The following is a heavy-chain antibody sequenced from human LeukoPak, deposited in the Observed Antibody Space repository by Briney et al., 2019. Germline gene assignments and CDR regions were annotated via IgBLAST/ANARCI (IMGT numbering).Heavy chain of an antibody. Sequence: SETLSLTCTVSGGSISSYYWSWIRQPPGKGLEWIGYIYYSGSTNYNPSLKSRVTISVDTSKNQFPLKLSSVTAADTAVYYCARGYSSGFIDYWGQGTLVTVSS. CDR2: IYYSGST. J-gene: IGHJ4*02. CDR1: GGSISSYY. CDR3: ARGYSSGFIDY. V-gene: IGHV4-59*01. D-gene: IGHD6-19*01.